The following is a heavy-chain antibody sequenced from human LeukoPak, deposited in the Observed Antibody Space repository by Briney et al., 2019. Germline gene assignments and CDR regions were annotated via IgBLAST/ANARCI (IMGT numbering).Heavy chain of an antibody. CDR3: ARVYYYGSGTLWGYYYGMDV. CDR1: GGSISSYY. J-gene: IGHJ6*02. CDR2: IYTSGST. D-gene: IGHD3-10*01. V-gene: IGHV4-4*07. Sequence: KTSETLSLTCTVSGGSISSYYWSWIRQPAGKGLEWIGRIYTSGSTNYNPSLKSRVTMSVDTSKNQFSLKLSSVTAADTAVYYCARVYYYGSGTLWGYYYGMDVWGQGTTVTVSS.